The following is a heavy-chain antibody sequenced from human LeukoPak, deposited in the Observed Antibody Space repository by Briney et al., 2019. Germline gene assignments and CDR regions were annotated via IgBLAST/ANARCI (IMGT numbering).Heavy chain of an antibody. J-gene: IGHJ3*02. CDR1: GFTFSSYA. V-gene: IGHV3-64*01. Sequence: PGGSLRLSCAASGFTFSSYAMHWVRQAPGKGLEYVSAISSNGGSTYYANSVKGRFTISRDNSKYTLYLQMGSLRAEDMAVYYCARARAFDYGNSHDAFDIWGQGTMVTVSS. CDR3: ARARAFDYGNSHDAFDI. D-gene: IGHD4-17*01. CDR2: ISSNGGST.